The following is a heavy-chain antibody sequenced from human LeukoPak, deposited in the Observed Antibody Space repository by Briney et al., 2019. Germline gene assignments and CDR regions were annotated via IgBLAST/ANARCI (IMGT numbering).Heavy chain of an antibody. D-gene: IGHD4-17*01. CDR3: ARDRDSGDYTAAPGDY. CDR1: GFTFSNFW. J-gene: IGHJ4*02. Sequence: QAGGSLRLSCAASGFTFSNFWMHWVRQAPGKGLVWVALIYGDGSFTRYADSVKGRFTISRDSAKNSLYLQMNSLRDEDTAVYYCARDRDSGDYTAAPGDYWGQGTLVTVSS. CDR2: IYGDGSFT. V-gene: IGHV3-74*01.